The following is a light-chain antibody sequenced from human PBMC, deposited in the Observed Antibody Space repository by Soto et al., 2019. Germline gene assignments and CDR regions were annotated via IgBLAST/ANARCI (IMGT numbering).Light chain of an antibody. Sequence: QSVLTQPASVSGSPGQSITISCTGTSSDVGRYNYVSWYQQHPGRAPRLIVYEVINRPAGVSNRFSDSKSGNTASLTISGLHAADEADYYCCSYTRSSTLLFGGGTKVTVL. J-gene: IGLJ2*01. CDR1: SSDVGRYNY. CDR2: EVI. V-gene: IGLV2-14*01. CDR3: CSYTRSSTLL.